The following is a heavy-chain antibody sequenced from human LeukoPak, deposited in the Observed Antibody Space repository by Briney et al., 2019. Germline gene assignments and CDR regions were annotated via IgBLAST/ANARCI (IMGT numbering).Heavy chain of an antibody. CDR1: GDSVSSNSAA. V-gene: IGHV6-1*01. J-gene: IGHJ3*02. CDR2: TYYRSKWYN. D-gene: IGHD6-13*01. CDR3: ARDLLPDVTRQQGPPGAFDI. Sequence: SQTLSLTCAISGDSVSSNSAAWNWIRQSPSRGLEWLGRTYYRSKWYNDYAVSVKSRITINPDTSKNQFSLQLNSVTPEDTAVYYCARDLLPDVTRQQGPPGAFDIWGQGTMVTVSS.